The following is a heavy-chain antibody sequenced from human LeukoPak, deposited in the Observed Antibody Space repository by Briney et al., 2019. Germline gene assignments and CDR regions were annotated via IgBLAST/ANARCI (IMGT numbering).Heavy chain of an antibody. CDR1: GGTFSSYG. Sequence: ASVKVSCKASGGTFSSYGISWVRQAPGQGLEWMGWISAYNGNTNYAQKLQGRVTMITDTSTSTAYMELRSLRSDDTAVYYCARDGLRYFDWAQSDYWGQGTLVTVSS. D-gene: IGHD3-9*01. V-gene: IGHV1-18*01. J-gene: IGHJ4*02. CDR3: ARDGLRYFDWAQSDY. CDR2: ISAYNGNT.